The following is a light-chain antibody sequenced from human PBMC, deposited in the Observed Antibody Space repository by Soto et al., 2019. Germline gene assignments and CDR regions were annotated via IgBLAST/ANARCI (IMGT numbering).Light chain of an antibody. CDR3: SSYAGSNNFVV. V-gene: IGLV2-8*01. CDR1: SSDVGGYNY. Sequence: QSVLTQPPSASGSPGQSVTISCTGTSSDVGGYNYVSWYQQHPGKAPKLMIYEVSKRPSGVPDRFSGSKSGNTASLTFSGLQAEDEADYYCSSYAGSNNFVVFGGGTKLTVL. J-gene: IGLJ2*01. CDR2: EVS.